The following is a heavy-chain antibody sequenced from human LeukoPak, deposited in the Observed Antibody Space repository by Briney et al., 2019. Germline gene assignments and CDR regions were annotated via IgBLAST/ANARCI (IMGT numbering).Heavy chain of an antibody. CDR2: IIPILGIA. D-gene: IGHD2-15*01. CDR3: ARGTSSHCSGGSCYSTRDYYFDY. J-gene: IGHJ4*02. Sequence: SVKVSCKASGGTFSSYAISWVRQAPRQGLEWMGRIIPILGIANYAQKFQGRVTITADKSTSTAHMELSSLRSEDTAVYYCARGTSSHCSGGSCYSTRDYYFDYWGQGTLATVSS. CDR1: GGTFSSYA. V-gene: IGHV1-69*04.